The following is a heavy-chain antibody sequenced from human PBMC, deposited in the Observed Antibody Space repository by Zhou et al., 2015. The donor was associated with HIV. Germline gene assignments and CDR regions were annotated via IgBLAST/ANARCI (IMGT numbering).Heavy chain of an antibody. D-gene: IGHD4-17*01. Sequence: QVQLVQSGAEVKKPGSSVKVSCKASGGTFSSYAISWVRQAPGQGLEWMGGIIPIFGTANYAQKFQGRVTITADESTSTAYMELSSLRSEDTAVYYCARGSSDYGDYKTLYYYYYMDVWGKGTTVTVSS. V-gene: IGHV1-69*01. CDR2: IIPIFGTA. CDR3: ARGSSDYGDYKTLYYYYYMDV. CDR1: GGTFSSYA. J-gene: IGHJ6*03.